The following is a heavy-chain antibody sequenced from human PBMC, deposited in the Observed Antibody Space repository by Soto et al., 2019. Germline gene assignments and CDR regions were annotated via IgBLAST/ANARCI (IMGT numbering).Heavy chain of an antibody. J-gene: IGHJ6*02. CDR1: GFTFSSYG. CDR2: ISYDGSNK. V-gene: IGHV3-30*18. D-gene: IGHD5-18*01. CDR3: AKDRGFLPKGYSYGWAEDYGMDV. Sequence: GGSLRLSCAASGFTFSSYGMHWVRQAPGKGLEWVAVISYDGSNKYYADSVKGRFTISRDNSKNTLYLQMNSLRAEDTAVYYCAKDRGFLPKGYSYGWAEDYGMDVWGQGTTVTVSS.